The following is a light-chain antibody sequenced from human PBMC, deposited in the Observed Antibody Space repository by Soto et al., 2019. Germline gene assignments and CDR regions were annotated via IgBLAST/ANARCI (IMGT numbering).Light chain of an antibody. Sequence: DIQMTQSPSTLSGSVGDRVTITCRASETISSWFAWYQQKPGKAPKLLIYKASTLKSGVPSRFSGSGSGTEFTLTISSLQPDDFAAYYCHHYNSYSEAFAQGTKVELK. V-gene: IGKV1-5*03. CDR2: KAS. J-gene: IGKJ1*01. CDR1: ETISSW. CDR3: HHYNSYSEA.